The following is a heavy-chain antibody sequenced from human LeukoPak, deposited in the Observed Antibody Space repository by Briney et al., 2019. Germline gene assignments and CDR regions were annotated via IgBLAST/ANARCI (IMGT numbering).Heavy chain of an antibody. Sequence: SETLSLTCTVSGGSISSYYWSWIWQPPGKGLEWIGYIYYSGSTNYNPSLKSRVTISVDTSKNQFSLKLSSVTAADTAVYYCARVLARRSAIDYWGQGTLVTVSS. CDR3: ARVLARRSAIDY. CDR1: GGSISSYY. J-gene: IGHJ4*02. V-gene: IGHV4-59*01. CDR2: IYYSGST. D-gene: IGHD4/OR15-4a*01.